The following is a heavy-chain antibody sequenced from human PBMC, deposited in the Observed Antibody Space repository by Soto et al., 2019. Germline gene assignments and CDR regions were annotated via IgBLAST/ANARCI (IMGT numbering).Heavy chain of an antibody. V-gene: IGHV4-30-4*01. CDR1: GVSLNTADTW. CDR3: VRSRQMESGKDYGLDV. Sequence: QVQLQESGSGLVKPSQSLSLTCTVSGVSLNTADTWWSWIRQSPGKGLEFIGYYHSGGSTYYDASFRSRVIISADTSNSQLSLKLSSVTAAATAVYFCVRSRQMESGKDYGLDVWGQGTTVTVSS. D-gene: IGHD1-1*01. J-gene: IGHJ6*02. CDR2: YHSGGST.